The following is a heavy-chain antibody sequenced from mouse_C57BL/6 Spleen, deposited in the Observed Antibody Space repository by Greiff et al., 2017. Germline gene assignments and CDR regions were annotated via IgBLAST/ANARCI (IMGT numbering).Heavy chain of an antibody. Sequence: VQLQQSGAELVRPGASVKLSCKASGYTFTDYYINWVKQRPGQGLEWIARIYPGSGNTYYNEKFKGKATLTAEKSSSTAYMQLSSLTSEDSAVYFWARANYYGSSDVSEAMDYWGQGTSVTVSS. CDR3: ARANYYGSSDVSEAMDY. V-gene: IGHV1-76*01. D-gene: IGHD1-1*01. CDR2: IYPGSGNT. CDR1: GYTFTDYY. J-gene: IGHJ4*01.